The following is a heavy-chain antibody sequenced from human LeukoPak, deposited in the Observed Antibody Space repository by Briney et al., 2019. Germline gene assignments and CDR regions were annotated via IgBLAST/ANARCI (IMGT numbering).Heavy chain of an antibody. CDR1: GGSTSTGTYY. Sequence: SETLSLTCSVSGGSTSTGTYYWSWIRQHPGKGLEWIGYIYYSGSNYYNPSLKSRVTISVDTSKNQFSLKLSSVTAADTAVYYCARGGKYYYGSGSYYDYWGQGTLVTASS. J-gene: IGHJ4*02. D-gene: IGHD3-10*01. V-gene: IGHV4-31*03. CDR3: ARGGKYYYGSGSYYDY. CDR2: IYYSGSN.